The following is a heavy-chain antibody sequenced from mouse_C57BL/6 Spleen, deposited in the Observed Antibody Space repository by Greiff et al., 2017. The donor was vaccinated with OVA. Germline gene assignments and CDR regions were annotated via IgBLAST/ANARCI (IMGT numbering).Heavy chain of an antibody. D-gene: IGHD2-4*01. CDR2: IYPGSGNT. J-gene: IGHJ4*01. Sequence: QVQLQQSGAELVRPGASVKLSCKASGYTFTDYYINWVKQRPGQGLEWIARIYPGSGNTYYNEKFKGKATLTAEKSSSTAYMQLSSLTSEDSAVYFCARDDYDRFDYWGQGTSVTVSS. CDR1: GYTFTDYY. CDR3: ARDDYDRFDY. V-gene: IGHV1-76*01.